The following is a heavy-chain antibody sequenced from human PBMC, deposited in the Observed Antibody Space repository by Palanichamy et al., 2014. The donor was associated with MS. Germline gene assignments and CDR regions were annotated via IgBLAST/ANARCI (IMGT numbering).Heavy chain of an antibody. Sequence: QVQLVQSGAELKKPGASARVSCKASGYTFTTYDLSWVRQATGQGLEWLGWMSPKSGNTGYAQKFQGRVTMTRDISINTAYMELTSLTSEDTAVYYCARGEGWGATSWYFDLWGRGTLVTVHS. V-gene: IGHV1-8*01. CDR2: MSPKSGNT. CDR1: GYTFTTYD. CDR3: ARGEGWGATSWYFDL. J-gene: IGHJ2*01. D-gene: IGHD6-19*01.